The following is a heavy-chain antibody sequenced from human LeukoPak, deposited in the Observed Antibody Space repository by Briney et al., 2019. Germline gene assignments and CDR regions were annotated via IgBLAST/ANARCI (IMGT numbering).Heavy chain of an antibody. CDR3: ARERSGYYHNFDY. V-gene: IGHV3-21*01. CDR2: ISSSSSYI. D-gene: IGHD3-22*01. CDR1: GFTFSSYS. J-gene: IGHJ4*02. Sequence: GSLRLSCAASGFTFSSYSMNWVRQAPGKGLEWVSSISSSSSYIYYADSVKGRFTISRDNAKNSLYLQMNSLRAEDTAVYFCARERSGYYHNFDYWGQGTLVTVSS.